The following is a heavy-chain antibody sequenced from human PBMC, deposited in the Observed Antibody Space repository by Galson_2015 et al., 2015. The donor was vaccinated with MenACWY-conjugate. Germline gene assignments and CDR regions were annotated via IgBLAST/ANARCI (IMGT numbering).Heavy chain of an antibody. J-gene: IGHJ4*02. CDR3: ARDSSGYYLVFDY. CDR1: GFTFSSYS. CDR2: ISSSSRTI. V-gene: IGHV3-48*04. D-gene: IGHD3-22*01. Sequence: SLRLSCAASGFTFSSYSMNWVRQAPGKGLGWVSYISSSSRTIYYADSVKGRFTISRDNAKNSLYLQMNSLRAEDTAVYYCARDSSGYYLVFDYWGQGTLVTVSS.